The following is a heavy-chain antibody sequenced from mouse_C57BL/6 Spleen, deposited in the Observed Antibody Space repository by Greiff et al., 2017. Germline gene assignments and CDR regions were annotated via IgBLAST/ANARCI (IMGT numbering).Heavy chain of an antibody. J-gene: IGHJ3*01. D-gene: IGHD4-1*01. CDR1: GYTFTSYW. CDR2: IDPSDSET. Sequence: QVQLQQPGAELVRPGSSVKLSCKASGYTFTSYWMHWVKQRPIQGLEWIGNIDPSDSETHYNQKFKDKATLTVDKSSSTAYMQLSSLTSEDSAVYYCARGGTGTIAYWGQGTLGTVSA. CDR3: ARGGTGTIAY. V-gene: IGHV1-52*01.